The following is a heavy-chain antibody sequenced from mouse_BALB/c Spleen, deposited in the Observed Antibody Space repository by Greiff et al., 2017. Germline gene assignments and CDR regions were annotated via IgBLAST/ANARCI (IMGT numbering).Heavy chain of an antibody. Sequence: VQRVESGGGLVKPGGSLKLSCAASGFTFSSYAMSWVRQTPEKRLEWVASISSGGSTYYPDSVKGRFTISRDNARNILYLQMSSLRSEDTAMYYCARGYDGEGDYWGQGTSVTVSS. D-gene: IGHD2-3*01. V-gene: IGHV5-6-5*01. CDR1: GFTFSSYA. CDR2: ISSGGST. CDR3: ARGYDGEGDY. J-gene: IGHJ4*01.